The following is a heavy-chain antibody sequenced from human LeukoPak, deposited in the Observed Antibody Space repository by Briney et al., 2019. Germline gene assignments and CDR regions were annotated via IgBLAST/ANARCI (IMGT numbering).Heavy chain of an antibody. J-gene: IGHJ4*02. Sequence: SETLSLTCTVSGGSISSSSYYWGWIRQPPGKGLEWIGRIYYSGSTYYNPSLKSRVTISVDTSKNQFSLKLSSVTAADTAVYYCASLASGPDFDYWGQGTLVTVSS. D-gene: IGHD6-25*01. CDR2: IYYSGST. CDR1: GGSISSSSYY. V-gene: IGHV4-39*01. CDR3: ASLASGPDFDY.